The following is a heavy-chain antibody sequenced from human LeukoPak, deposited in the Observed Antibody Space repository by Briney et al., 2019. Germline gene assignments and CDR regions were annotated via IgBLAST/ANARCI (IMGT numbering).Heavy chain of an antibody. CDR2: IDYGGNI. CDR3: ARTFYDDVWGSYDAFAT. CDR1: GDSISRGSFY. D-gene: IGHD3-16*01. J-gene: IGHJ3*02. Sequence: SETLSLTCSVSGDSISRGSFYWGWIRQPPGKGLEWISSIDYGGNIYYNPSLKSRVTTSVVKSKNQFSLKLSSVTAADTAVYYCARTFYDDVWGSYDAFATWGQGTEVTVSS. V-gene: IGHV4-39*01.